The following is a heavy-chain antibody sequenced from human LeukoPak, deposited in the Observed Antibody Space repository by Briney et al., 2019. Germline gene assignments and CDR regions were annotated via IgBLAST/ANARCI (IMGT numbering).Heavy chain of an antibody. Sequence: GASVKVSCKASGYTFTDYYIHWVRQAPGQGLEWMGWINPNSGGTNSAQKFQGRVTMTRDMSTSTDYMELSSLRSEDTAVYYCARDNSVEDTAWWFDPWGQGTLVTVSS. CDR1: GYTFTDYY. D-gene: IGHD4-23*01. CDR3: ARDNSVEDTAWWFDP. V-gene: IGHV1-2*02. J-gene: IGHJ5*02. CDR2: INPNSGGT.